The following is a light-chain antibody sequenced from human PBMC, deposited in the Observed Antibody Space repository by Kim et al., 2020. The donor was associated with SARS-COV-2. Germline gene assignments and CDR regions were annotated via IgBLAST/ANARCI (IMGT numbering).Light chain of an antibody. CDR3: LQDYKYPLT. V-gene: IGKV1-6*01. CDR1: QGIRID. Sequence: AIQMTQSPSSLSASVGDRVTITCRASQGIRIDLGWYQQKPGKAPKLLIYAASSLQSGVPSRFSGSGSGTDFTLTISSLQPEDFATYYCLQDYKYPLTFGGGTQVDIK. J-gene: IGKJ4*01. CDR2: AAS.